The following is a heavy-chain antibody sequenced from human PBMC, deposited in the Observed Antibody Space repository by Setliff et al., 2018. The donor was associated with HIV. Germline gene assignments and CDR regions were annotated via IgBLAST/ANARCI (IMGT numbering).Heavy chain of an antibody. CDR1: GGSISSGSYY. J-gene: IGHJ3*02. D-gene: IGHD3-3*01. Sequence: PSETLSLTCSVSGGSISSGSYYWGWIRQPPGKGLEWIASFHYSATTSYNPSLRGRVTISVDTSKNHFSLKLTSVTAADTATYYCARPLTTSYNFWGDAFASWGQGTMVT. CDR3: ARPLTTSYNFWGDAFAS. CDR2: FHYSATT. V-gene: IGHV4-39*02.